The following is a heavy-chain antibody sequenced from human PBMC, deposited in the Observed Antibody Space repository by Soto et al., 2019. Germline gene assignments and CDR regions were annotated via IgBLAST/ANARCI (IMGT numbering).Heavy chain of an antibody. D-gene: IGHD5-18*01. CDR1: GGSISSDNYY. CDR2: IYYSGST. J-gene: IGHJ5*02. CDR3: ARIPVDTSMIYWLDP. Sequence: PSETLSLTCTVSGGSISSDNYYWSWIRQPPGKGLEWIGHIYYSGSTYYNPSLKSRVIISVDTSKNLFSLKLTSVTAADTAVYYCARIPVDTSMIYWLDPWGQGTLVTVSS. V-gene: IGHV4-30-4*02.